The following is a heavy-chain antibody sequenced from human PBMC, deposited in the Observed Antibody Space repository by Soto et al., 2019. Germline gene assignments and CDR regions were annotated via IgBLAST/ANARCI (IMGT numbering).Heavy chain of an antibody. J-gene: IGHJ6*02. CDR3: ARERKFDFWRKGLDV. V-gene: IGHV1-8*01. D-gene: IGHD3-3*01. Sequence: ASVKVSCKASGYTFTTYDINWVRQAPGQGLEWLGWMDPNSGSTGHAQNFQGRITMTRNISRNTAHMELSSLQSEDTAVYYRARERKFDFWRKGLDVWGQGTTVTVSS. CDR2: MDPNSGST. CDR1: GYTFTTYD.